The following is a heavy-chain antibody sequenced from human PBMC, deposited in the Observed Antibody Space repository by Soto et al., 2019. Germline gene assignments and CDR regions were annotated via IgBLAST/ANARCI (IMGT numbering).Heavy chain of an antibody. CDR3: ARSKFAKGHLFDY. J-gene: IGHJ4*02. Sequence: GALRLSCAASGFTFSSYAMSWVRQAPGKGLEWVSAISGSGGSTYYADSVKGRFTISRDNSKNTLYLQMNSLRAEDTAVYYCARSKFAKGHLFDYWGQGTLVTVSS. CDR1: GFTFSSYA. V-gene: IGHV3-23*01. D-gene: IGHD3-16*01. CDR2: ISGSGGST.